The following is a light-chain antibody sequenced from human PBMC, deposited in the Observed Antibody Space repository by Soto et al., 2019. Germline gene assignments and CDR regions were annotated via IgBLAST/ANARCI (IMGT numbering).Light chain of an antibody. V-gene: IGKV3D-20*01. CDR1: QSVSSSY. J-gene: IGKJ5*01. CDR2: DAS. CDR3: QQYGSSSL. Sequence: EIVMTQSPATLSVSPGERATRSCRASQSVSSSYLAWYQQKPGLAPRLLIYDASSRATGIPDRFSGSGSGTDFTLTISRLEPEDFAVYYCQQYGSSSLFGQGTRLEI.